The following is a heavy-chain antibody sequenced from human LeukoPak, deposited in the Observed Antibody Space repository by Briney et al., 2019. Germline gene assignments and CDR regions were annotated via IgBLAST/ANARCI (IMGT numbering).Heavy chain of an antibody. CDR2: IYHSGST. CDR1: GGSISSVGYS. V-gene: IGHV4-30-2*01. D-gene: IGHD3-9*01. CDR3: ARERYFGWDGESWFDP. Sequence: SETLSLTCAVSGGSISSVGYSWSWIRQPPGMGLEWIGYIYHSGSTYYNPSLRGRATISVDRSKNQFSLKLSSVTAADTAVYYCARERYFGWDGESWFDPWGQGTLVTVSS. J-gene: IGHJ5*02.